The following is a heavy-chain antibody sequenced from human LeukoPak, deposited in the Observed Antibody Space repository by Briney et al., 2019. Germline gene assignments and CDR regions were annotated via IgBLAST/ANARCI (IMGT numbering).Heavy chain of an antibody. CDR3: ARSIVGALTSFDI. J-gene: IGHJ3*02. CDR1: GGFIRRYY. V-gene: IGHV4-59*01. Sequence: PSETLSLTCTVSGGFIRRYYWSWIRQPRAKGLEWIRYIYYSGSTNYNPYLTSQVNISEDTSKNQCSLRLGSVDAPGPGVVYCARSIVGALTSFDIWGQGTMVTVSS. CDR2: IYYSGST. D-gene: IGHD1-26*01.